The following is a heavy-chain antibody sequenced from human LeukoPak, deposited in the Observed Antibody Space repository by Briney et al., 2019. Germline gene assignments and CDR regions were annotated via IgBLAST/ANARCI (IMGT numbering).Heavy chain of an antibody. Sequence: GGSLRLSCAASGFTFSSYWMHWVRQAPGKGLEWVANIKQDGSEKYYVDSVKGRFTISRDNAKNSLYLQMNSLRAEDTAVYYCARDRKYSSSWFRGYYGMDVWGQGTTVTVSS. CDR2: IKQDGSEK. V-gene: IGHV3-7*01. D-gene: IGHD6-13*01. CDR1: GFTFSSYW. J-gene: IGHJ6*02. CDR3: ARDRKYSSSWFRGYYGMDV.